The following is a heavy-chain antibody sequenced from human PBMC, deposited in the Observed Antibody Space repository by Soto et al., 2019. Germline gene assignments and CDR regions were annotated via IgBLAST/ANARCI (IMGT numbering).Heavy chain of an antibody. D-gene: IGHD3-22*01. CDR1: GYTFTSYG. J-gene: IGHJ3*02. CDR2: ISAYNGNT. Sequence: ASVKVSCKASGYTFTSYGISWVRQAPGQGLEWMGWISAYNGNTNYAQKLQGRVTMTTDTSTSTAYMELRSLRSDDTAVYYCARDTHYHDSSGYYRDDAFDIWGQGTMVTVSS. CDR3: ARDTHYHDSSGYYRDDAFDI. V-gene: IGHV1-18*04.